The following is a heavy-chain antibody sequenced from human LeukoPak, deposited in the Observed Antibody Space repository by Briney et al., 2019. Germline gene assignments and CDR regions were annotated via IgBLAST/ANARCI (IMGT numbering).Heavy chain of an antibody. CDR1: GYTFTGYY. D-gene: IGHD3-22*01. CDR2: INPNSGDT. Sequence: ASVKVSCKASGYTFTGYYIHWVRQAPGQGLEWMGWINPNSGDTNYAQKFQGRVTMTRDTSISTAYMELSRLRSDDTAVYYCARRGYYYDSSGRSADAFDIWGQGTMVTVSS. CDR3: ARRGYYYDSSGRSADAFDI. J-gene: IGHJ3*02. V-gene: IGHV1-2*02.